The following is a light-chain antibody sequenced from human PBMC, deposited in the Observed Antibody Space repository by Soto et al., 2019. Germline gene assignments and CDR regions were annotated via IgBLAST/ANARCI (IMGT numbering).Light chain of an antibody. Sequence: AIRMTQSPSSFSASTGDRVTITCRASQGISSYLAWYQQKPGKAPKLLIYAASTLQSGVPSRFSGSGSGTDFTLTISCLQSEDFANYYCQQYYSYPTITFGQGTRLEIK. CDR3: QQYYSYPTIT. J-gene: IGKJ5*01. CDR1: QGISSY. CDR2: AAS. V-gene: IGKV1-8*01.